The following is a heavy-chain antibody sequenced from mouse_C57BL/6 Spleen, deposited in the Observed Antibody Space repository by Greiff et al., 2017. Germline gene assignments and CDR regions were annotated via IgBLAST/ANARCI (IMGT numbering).Heavy chain of an antibody. CDR3: ARDYGNYWYFGG. CDR2: INPSSGYT. V-gene: IGHV1-4*01. CDR1: GYTFTSYT. D-gene: IGHD1-1*02. J-gene: IGHJ1*03. Sequence: QVQLQQSGAELARPGASVKMSCKASGYTFTSYTMHWVKQRPGQGLEWIGYINPSSGYTKYNQKFKDKATLTADKSSSTAYMQLSSLTSEDSAVYYCARDYGNYWYFGGWGTGTTVTVSS.